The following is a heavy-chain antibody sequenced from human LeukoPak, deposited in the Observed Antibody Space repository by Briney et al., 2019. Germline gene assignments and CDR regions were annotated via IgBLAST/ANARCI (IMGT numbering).Heavy chain of an antibody. CDR1: GFTFSSYW. CDR3: ARDKHCTNGVYYSPSYAFDI. CDR2: IKQDGSEK. D-gene: IGHD2-8*01. V-gene: IGHV3-7*01. J-gene: IGHJ3*02. Sequence: GESLKISCAASGFTFSSYWMSWVRQAPGKGLEWVANIKQDGSEKYYVDSVKGRFAISRDNAKNSLYLQMNSLRAEDTAVYYCARDKHCTNGVYYSPSYAFDIWGQGTMVTVSS.